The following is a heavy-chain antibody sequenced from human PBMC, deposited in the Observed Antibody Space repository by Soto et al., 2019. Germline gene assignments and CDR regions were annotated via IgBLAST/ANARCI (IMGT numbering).Heavy chain of an antibody. CDR1: GGSISSSSYY. J-gene: IGHJ4*02. CDR3: ARQSSTSMAARYFDY. V-gene: IGHV4-39*01. CDR2: IYYSGST. Sequence: QLQLQESGPGLVKPSETLPLTCTVSGGSISSSSYYWGWIRQPPGKGLEWIGSIYYSGSTYYNPSLKSRVTISVDTSKNQFSLKLSSVTAADTAFYYCARQSSTSMAARYFDYWGQGTLVTVSS. D-gene: IGHD6-6*01.